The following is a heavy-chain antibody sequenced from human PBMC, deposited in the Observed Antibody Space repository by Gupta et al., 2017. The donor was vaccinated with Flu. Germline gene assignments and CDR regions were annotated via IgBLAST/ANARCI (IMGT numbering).Heavy chain of an antibody. D-gene: IGHD3-3*01. CDR2: ISSSSSYI. Sequence: SMNWVRQAPGKGLEWVSSISSSSSYIYYADSVKGRFTISRDNAKNSLYLQMNSLRAEDTAVYYCARGLLRFLEWPENWFDPWGQGTLVTVSS. CDR3: ARGLLRFLEWPENWFDP. J-gene: IGHJ5*02. V-gene: IGHV3-21*01. CDR1: S.